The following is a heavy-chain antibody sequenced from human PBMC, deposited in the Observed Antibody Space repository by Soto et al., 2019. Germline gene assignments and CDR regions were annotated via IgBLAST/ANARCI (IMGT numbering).Heavy chain of an antibody. D-gene: IGHD6-19*01. CDR2: ISGGGGNT. V-gene: IGHV3-23*01. CDR3: AKETYGSGWTLDS. J-gene: IGHJ4*02. Sequence: VQLLESGGGVVQSGGSLRLSCSASGFAFSDYSMHWVRQAPGKGPEWVSAISGGGGNTYYAGSVNGRFTISRDNSRNTLYLQMHSLRDDDTALYYCAKETYGSGWTLDSWGQGTRATDSS. CDR1: GFAFSDYS.